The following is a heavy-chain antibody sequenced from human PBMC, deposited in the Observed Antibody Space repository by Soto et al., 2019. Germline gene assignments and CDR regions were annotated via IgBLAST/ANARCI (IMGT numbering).Heavy chain of an antibody. CDR2: IYHSGST. CDR1: GGSISSGGYP. CDR3: ARDSLPDIAAAGNYYYYGLDV. Sequence: SETLSLTCAVSGGSISSGGYPWSWIRQPPGKGLEWIGYIYHSGSTYYNPSLKSRVTISVDTSKNQFSLKLSSVTAADTAVYYCARDSLPDIAAAGNYYYYGLDVWGQGTTVTVSS. D-gene: IGHD6-13*01. J-gene: IGHJ6*02. V-gene: IGHV4-30-2*01.